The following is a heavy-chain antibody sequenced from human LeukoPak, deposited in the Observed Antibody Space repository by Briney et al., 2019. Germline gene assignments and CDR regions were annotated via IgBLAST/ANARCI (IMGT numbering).Heavy chain of an antibody. Sequence: ASVKVSCKASGYTFSGYYMHWVRQAPGHGLEWMGWINPNSGGTDYAQEFQGRVTMTRDTSFSTAYMDLIRVRSDDTAVYYCVRGFSSSFVFDYWGQGTLVTVSS. CDR2: INPNSGGT. V-gene: IGHV1-2*02. J-gene: IGHJ4*02. CDR1: GYTFSGYY. CDR3: VRGFSSSFVFDY. D-gene: IGHD6-13*01.